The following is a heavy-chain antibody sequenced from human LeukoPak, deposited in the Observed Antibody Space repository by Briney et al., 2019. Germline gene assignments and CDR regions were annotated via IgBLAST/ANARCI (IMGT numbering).Heavy chain of an antibody. Sequence: ASETLSLTCTVSGGSIASYYWSWFRQPPGKRLEWIGHIYYSGSTNYNPSLKSRVSISVDTSKNQFSLRLNSVTAADTAVYYCARVQPYYDFWSGEIDYWGQGTLVTVSS. CDR1: GGSIASYY. V-gene: IGHV4-59*01. CDR3: ARVQPYYDFWSGEIDY. CDR2: IYYSGST. J-gene: IGHJ4*02. D-gene: IGHD3-3*01.